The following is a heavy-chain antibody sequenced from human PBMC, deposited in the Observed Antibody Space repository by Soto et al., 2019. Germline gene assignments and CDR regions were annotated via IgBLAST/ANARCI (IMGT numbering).Heavy chain of an antibody. CDR3: ARDGSVAARPMSWFDP. Sequence: QVQLVQSGTEVKKPGASVKVSCKASGYTFTSYGISWVRQAHGQGLEWMGWISAYNGNTIYAQKLQGRVTMTTDTSTSIAYMELRSLRSDDTAVYYCARDGSVAARPMSWFDPWGQGTLVTVSS. CDR2: ISAYNGNT. V-gene: IGHV1-18*01. D-gene: IGHD6-6*01. CDR1: GYTFTSYG. J-gene: IGHJ5*02.